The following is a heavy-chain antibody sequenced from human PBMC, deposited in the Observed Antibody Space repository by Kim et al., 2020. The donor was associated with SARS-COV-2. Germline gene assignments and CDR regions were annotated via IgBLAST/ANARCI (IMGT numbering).Heavy chain of an antibody. V-gene: IGHV3-74*01. D-gene: IGHD3-3*01. Sequence: YADSVKGRFTISKDSAKSMQFLHMNSLTVEDTAVYFCSRDTFGPEDSWGQGTLVTVSS. J-gene: IGHJ5*01. CDR3: SRDTFGPEDS.